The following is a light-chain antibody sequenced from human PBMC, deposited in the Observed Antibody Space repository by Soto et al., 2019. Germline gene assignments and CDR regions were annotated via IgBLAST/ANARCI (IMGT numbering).Light chain of an antibody. CDR3: QAWDSSTYV. V-gene: IGLV3-1*01. CDR2: QNN. Sequence: SYELTQPPSVSVSPGQTASITCSGDKLGNKYASWYQHNPGQSPVLVIYQNNERPSGIPERFSGSNSGNTATLTISGTQAMDEADYYCQAWDSSTYVFGTGTKVTVL. CDR1: KLGNKY. J-gene: IGLJ1*01.